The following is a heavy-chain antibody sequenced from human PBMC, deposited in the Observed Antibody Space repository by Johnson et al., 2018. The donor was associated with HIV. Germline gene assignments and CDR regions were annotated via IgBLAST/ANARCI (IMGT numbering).Heavy chain of an antibody. CDR3: ARANYYHN. V-gene: IGHV3-15*01. D-gene: IGHD3-10*01. CDR2: MKSRTDGGTT. Sequence: EVHLVESGGGLVKPGGSLRLSCAASGFTFSNAWMSWVRQAPGKGLEWVGRMKSRTDGGTTDYTAPVKGRFTISRDNAENSLYLQMNSLRAEDTAVYYCARANYYHNWGQGTMVTVSS. CDR1: GFTFSNAW. J-gene: IGHJ3*02.